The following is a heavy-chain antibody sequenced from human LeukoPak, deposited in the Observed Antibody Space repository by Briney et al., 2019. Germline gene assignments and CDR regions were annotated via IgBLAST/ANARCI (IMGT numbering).Heavy chain of an antibody. V-gene: IGHV4-30-4*01. Sequence: SETLSLTCTVSGGSISSGDYYWSWIRQPSGKGLEWIGYIYYSGSTYYNPSLKSRVTISVDTSKNQFSLKLSSVTAADTAVYYCARDGEGGYDPQYFQHWGQGTLVTVSS. D-gene: IGHD5-12*01. CDR3: ARDGEGGYDPQYFQH. CDR1: GGSISSGDYY. CDR2: IYYSGST. J-gene: IGHJ1*01.